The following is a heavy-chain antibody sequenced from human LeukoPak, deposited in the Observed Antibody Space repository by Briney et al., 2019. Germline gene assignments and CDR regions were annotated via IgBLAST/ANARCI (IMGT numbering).Heavy chain of an antibody. CDR1: GDSISNTNHY. Sequence: SETLSLTCTVSGDSISNTNHYWVWIRQPPGKGLEWIAIIHYTETTHYNPSLRSRVTISVDTSKNQFSLNLQSVTATDTAVYYCARHSDGSRSCSQPPEADSDAPDIWSQGTMVTVSS. CDR2: IHYTETT. J-gene: IGHJ3*02. D-gene: IGHD3-10*01. CDR3: ARHSDGSRSCSQPPEADSDAPDI. V-gene: IGHV4-39*01.